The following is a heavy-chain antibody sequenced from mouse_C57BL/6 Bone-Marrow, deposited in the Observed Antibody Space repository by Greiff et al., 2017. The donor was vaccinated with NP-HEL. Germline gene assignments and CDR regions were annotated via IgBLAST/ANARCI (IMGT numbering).Heavy chain of an antibody. CDR3: TTRWLLGDYAVDY. D-gene: IGHD2-3*01. V-gene: IGHV14-4*01. J-gene: IGHJ4*01. CDR2: IDPENGDT. CDR1: GFNIKDDY. Sequence: VQLQQSGAELVRPGASVKLSCTASGFNIKDDYMHWVKQRPEQGLEWIGWIDPENGDTEYASKFQGKATITADTSSNTAYLQLSSLTSEDTAVYDCTTRWLLGDYAVDYWGQGTSVTVSS.